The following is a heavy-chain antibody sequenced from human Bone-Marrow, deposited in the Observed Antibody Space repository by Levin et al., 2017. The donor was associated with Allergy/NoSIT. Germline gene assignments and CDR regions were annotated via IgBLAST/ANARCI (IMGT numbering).Heavy chain of an antibody. J-gene: IGHJ4*02. CDR1: GFTFSSYG. Sequence: GGSLRLSCAASGFTFSSYGMHWVRQAPGKGLEWVAVISYDGSNKYYADSVKGRFTISRDNSKNTLYLQMNSLRAEDTAVYYCANNRPSYCSGCNCYYPSDYWGQGTLVTVSS. V-gene: IGHV3-30*18. CDR3: ANNRPSYCSGCNCYYPSDY. CDR2: ISYDGSNK. D-gene: IGHD2-15*01.